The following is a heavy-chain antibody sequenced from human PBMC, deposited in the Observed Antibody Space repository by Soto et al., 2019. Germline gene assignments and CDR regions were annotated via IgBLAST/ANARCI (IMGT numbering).Heavy chain of an antibody. CDR2: IYHNGIT. Sequence: PSETLSLTCGVSGDSISSFDWWSWVRQPPGKGLEWIGEIYHNGITDYSPSLKSRVVISMDKSKNQFSLKLSSVTAADTAVYFCARGSYYYDSSGYYHYWGQGTLVTVSS. CDR3: ARGSYYYDSSGYYHY. D-gene: IGHD3-22*01. CDR1: GDSISSFDW. V-gene: IGHV4-4*02. J-gene: IGHJ4*02.